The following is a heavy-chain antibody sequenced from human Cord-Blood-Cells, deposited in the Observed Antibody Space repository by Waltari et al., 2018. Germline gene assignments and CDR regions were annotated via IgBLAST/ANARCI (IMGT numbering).Heavy chain of an antibody. V-gene: IGHV3-7*01. CDR2: IKQDGSEK. CDR1: GFTFSSYW. Sequence: EVQLVESGGGLVQPGGSLRLSCAASGFTFSSYWMSWVRQAPGKGLEWVANIKQDGSEKYYVDAVKGRVTISRDNAKNSLYLQMNSLRAEDTAVYYCARDLTPDEYSSSSPGYWGQGTLVTVSS. J-gene: IGHJ4*02. D-gene: IGHD6-6*01. CDR3: ARDLTPDEYSSSSPGY.